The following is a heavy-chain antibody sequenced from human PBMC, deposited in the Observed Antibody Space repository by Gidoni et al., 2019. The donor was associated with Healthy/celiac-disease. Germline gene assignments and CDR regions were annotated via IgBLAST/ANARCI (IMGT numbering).Heavy chain of an antibody. CDR3: AKTQYYYDSSGADY. CDR1: GFTFSSYG. V-gene: IGHV3-30*02. J-gene: IGHJ4*02. D-gene: IGHD3-22*01. CDR2: IRYDGSNK. Sequence: QVQLVESGGGVVQPGGSLRLSCAASGFTFSSYGMQWVRQAPGKGLEWVAFIRYDGSNKYYADSVKGRFTISRDNSKNTLYLQMNSLRAEDTAVYYCAKTQYYYDSSGADYWGQGTLVTVSS.